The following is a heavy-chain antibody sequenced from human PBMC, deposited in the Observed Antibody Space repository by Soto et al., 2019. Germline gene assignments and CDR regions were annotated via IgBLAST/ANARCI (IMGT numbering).Heavy chain of an antibody. CDR3: ARLRSGIYYKSPYLDY. V-gene: IGHV4-39*01. CDR2: IYYSGST. J-gene: IGHJ4*02. Sequence: QLQLQESGPGLVKPSEPLSLTCTVSGGSISSSSYYWGWIRQPPVKGLEWIGSIYYSGSTYYNPSHKSRVTISVDTSKKQFSQKRSSVAAADMAVYYCARLRSGIYYKSPYLDYWGQGTLVTVSS. CDR1: GGSISSSSYY. D-gene: IGHD1-26*01.